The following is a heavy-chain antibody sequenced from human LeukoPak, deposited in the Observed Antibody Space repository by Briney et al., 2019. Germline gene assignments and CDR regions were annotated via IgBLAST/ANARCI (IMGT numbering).Heavy chain of an antibody. Sequence: VKVSCKASGYTFTSYGISWVRQAPGQGLEWMGWISAYNGNTNYAQKLQGRVTMTTDTSTSTAYMELRSLRSDDTAVYYCARAKQQLGSGYYYHGMDVWGRGTTVTVSS. CDR3: ARAKQQLGSGYYYHGMDV. CDR2: ISAYNGNT. J-gene: IGHJ6*04. V-gene: IGHV1-18*04. D-gene: IGHD6-13*01. CDR1: GYTFTSYG.